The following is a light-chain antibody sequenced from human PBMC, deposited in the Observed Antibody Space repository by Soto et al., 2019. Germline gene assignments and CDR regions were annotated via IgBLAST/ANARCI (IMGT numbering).Light chain of an antibody. J-gene: IGKJ2*01. CDR2: AAS. CDR3: QQYGCSPYT. Sequence: ELVLTQSPGTLSLSPGERATLSCRASQSVTSSCLAWYQQKPGQAPRLLISAASRRYTGIPDRFSGSESGTDFTLTITRLEPEDFAVYYWQQYGCSPYTFGQGTKLEIK. V-gene: IGKV3-20*01. CDR1: QSVTSSC.